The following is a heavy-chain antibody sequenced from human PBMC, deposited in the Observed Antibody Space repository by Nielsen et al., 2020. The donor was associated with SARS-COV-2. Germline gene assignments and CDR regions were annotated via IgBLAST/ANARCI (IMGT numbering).Heavy chain of an antibody. V-gene: IGHV3-23*01. CDR3: ARETLDHTSSFVDH. CDR1: GFTFSNAW. Sequence: GESLKISCAASGFTFSNAWMSWVRQAPGKGLEWVSSISNGGDITYYADSVKGRFTFSRENSKNTMSLQMNSLNPEDTAIYFCARETLDHTSSFVDHWGQGTLVTVSS. CDR2: ISNGGDIT. J-gene: IGHJ5*02. D-gene: IGHD3-10*01.